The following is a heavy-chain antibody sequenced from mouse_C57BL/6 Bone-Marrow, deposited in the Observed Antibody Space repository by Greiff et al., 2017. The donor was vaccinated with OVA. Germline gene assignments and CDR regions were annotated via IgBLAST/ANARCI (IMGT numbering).Heavy chain of an antibody. CDR1: GFTFSSYA. CDR3: ARGRSFNWGVGFAY. J-gene: IGHJ3*01. CDR2: ISDGGSYT. Sequence: EVQGVESGGGLVKPGGSLKLSCAASGFTFSSYAMSWVRQTPEKRLEWVATISDGGSYTYYPDNVKGRFTISRDNAKNNLYLQMSHLKSEDTAMCYCARGRSFNWGVGFAYWGQGTLVTVSA. D-gene: IGHD4-1*02. V-gene: IGHV5-4*01.